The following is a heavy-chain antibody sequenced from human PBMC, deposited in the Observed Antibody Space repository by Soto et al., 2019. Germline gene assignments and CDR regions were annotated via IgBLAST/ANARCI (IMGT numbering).Heavy chain of an antibody. CDR2: ISGSGGST. D-gene: IGHD2-15*01. CDR1: GFTFSSYA. V-gene: IGHV3-23*01. J-gene: IGHJ3*02. CDR3: AKARSDIVVVVAAIGAFDI. Sequence: GGSLRLSCAASGFTFSSYAMSWVRQAPGKGLEWVSVISGSGGSTYYADSVKGRFTISRDNSKNTLYLQMNSLRAEDTAVYYCAKARSDIVVVVAAIGAFDIWGQGTMVTV.